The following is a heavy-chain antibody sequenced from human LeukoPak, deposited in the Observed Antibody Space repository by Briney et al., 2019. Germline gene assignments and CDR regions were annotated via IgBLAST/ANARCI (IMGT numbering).Heavy chain of an antibody. CDR1: GFTFSSYG. J-gene: IGHJ1*01. Sequence: PGGSLRLSCAASGFTFSSYGMHWVRQAPGKGLEWVAFIRYDGSNKYYADSVKGRFTISRDNSKNTLYLQMNSLRAEDTAVYYCAKDPPYSSSWDHQYFQHWGQGTLVTVSS. D-gene: IGHD6-13*01. CDR2: IRYDGSNK. V-gene: IGHV3-30*02. CDR3: AKDPPYSSSWDHQYFQH.